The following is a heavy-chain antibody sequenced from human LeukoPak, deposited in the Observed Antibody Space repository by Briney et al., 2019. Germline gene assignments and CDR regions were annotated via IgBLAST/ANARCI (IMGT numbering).Heavy chain of an antibody. CDR2: ISYDAKIR. CDR3: ARDAGNEGGVAADS. V-gene: IGHV3-30*04. D-gene: IGHD1-1*01. Sequence: GGSLRLSCAASGFTFSSYAMHWVRQSPGKGLEWVAVISYDAKIRSYADSVKGRFSISRDNSKDTVYLEMKSLKSEETAMYYCARDAGNEGGVAADSWGPGTLVTVSS. CDR1: GFTFSSYA. J-gene: IGHJ4*02.